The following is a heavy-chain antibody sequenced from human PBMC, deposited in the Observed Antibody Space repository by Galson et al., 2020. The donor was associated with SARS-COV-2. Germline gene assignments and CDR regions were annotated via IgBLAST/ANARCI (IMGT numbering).Heavy chain of an antibody. CDR3: ARGGWGVVVAATTRYYYYGMDV. V-gene: IGHV4-34*01. CDR1: GGSFSGYY. Sequence: SETLSLTCAVYGGSFSGYYWSWIRQPPGKGLEWIGEIHHSGSTNYNPSLKSRVTISVDTSKNPLSLKLSSVTAAATAVYYCARGGWGVVVAATTRYYYYGMDVWGQGTTVTVSS. D-gene: IGHD2-15*01. CDR2: IHHSGST. J-gene: IGHJ6*02.